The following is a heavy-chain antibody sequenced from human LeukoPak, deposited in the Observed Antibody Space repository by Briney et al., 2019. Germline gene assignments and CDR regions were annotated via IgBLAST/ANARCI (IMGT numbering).Heavy chain of an antibody. CDR2: IYYSGST. J-gene: IGHJ4*02. CDR3: ARVSGFGELLPDY. CDR1: GGSISSSSYY. V-gene: IGHV4-39*07. Sequence: PSETLSLTCTVSGGSISSSSYYWGWIRQPPGKGLEWIGSIYYSGSTYYNPSLKSRVTISVDTSKNQFSLKLSSVTAADTAVYYCARVSGFGELLPDYWGQGTLVTVSS. D-gene: IGHD3-10*01.